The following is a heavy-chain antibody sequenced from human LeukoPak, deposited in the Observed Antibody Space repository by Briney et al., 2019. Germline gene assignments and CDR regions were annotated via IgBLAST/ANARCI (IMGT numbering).Heavy chain of an antibody. D-gene: IGHD5-24*01. CDR2: TINKANSYST. CDR3: PKGETATFRVPYCDY. CDR1: GFTYSEHY. J-gene: IGHJ4*01. Sequence: GGSLRLSCAASGFTYSEHYMDWVRQTPGKRRAWMGRTINKANSYSTEYAASVKGRFTISRDESKNSLYLQMSSLETETTAVYFWPKGETATFRVPYCDYLGHGTQVTVSP. V-gene: IGHV3-72*01.